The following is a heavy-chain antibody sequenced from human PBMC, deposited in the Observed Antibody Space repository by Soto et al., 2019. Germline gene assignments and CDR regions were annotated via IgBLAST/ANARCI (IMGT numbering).Heavy chain of an antibody. CDR1: GFNFGDSY. J-gene: IGHJ5*02. CDR3: VRGGGGGLFDP. V-gene: IGHV3-11*06. D-gene: IGHD2-15*01. CDR2: ISPGSRYP. Sequence: QVQLVESGGGLVPPGGSLRLSCAGSGFNFGDSYMSWIRQAPGKGLEWLSYISPGSRYPAYADSVKGLFTISRDNAKRSRFLQMMSLTAEDTAIYYCVRGGGGGLFDPWGQGTMVTVSS.